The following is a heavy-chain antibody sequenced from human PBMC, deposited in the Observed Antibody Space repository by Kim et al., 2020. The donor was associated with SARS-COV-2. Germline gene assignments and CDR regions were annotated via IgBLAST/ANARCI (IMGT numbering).Heavy chain of an antibody. V-gene: IGHV3-23*01. J-gene: IGHJ6*01. Sequence: SVKGRFTISRDNSKNTLYLQMNSLRAEDTAVYYCAKGTTVTTFRYGMDVWGQGTTVTVSS. CDR3: AKGTTVTTFRYGMDV. D-gene: IGHD4-17*01.